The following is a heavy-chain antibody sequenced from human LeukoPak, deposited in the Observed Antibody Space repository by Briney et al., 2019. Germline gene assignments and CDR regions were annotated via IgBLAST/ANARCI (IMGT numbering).Heavy chain of an antibody. V-gene: IGHV4-34*01. CDR3: ARAYSGYGQIDY. D-gene: IGHD5-12*01. CDR1: GGSFSPYY. CDR2: INHSGST. Sequence: SETLSLTCAVYGGSFSPYYWSWIRQPPGKGLEWIGEINHSGSTNYNPSLKSRVTISVGTSKNQFSLKLSSVTAADTAVYYCARAYSGYGQIDYWGQGTLVTVSS. J-gene: IGHJ4*02.